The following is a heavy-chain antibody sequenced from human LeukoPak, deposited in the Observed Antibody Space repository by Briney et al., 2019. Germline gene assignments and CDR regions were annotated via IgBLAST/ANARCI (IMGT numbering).Heavy chain of an antibody. CDR3: ARDRVRQQLVGRKYYYYYMDV. CDR2: IYFSGST. V-gene: IGHV4-39*07. J-gene: IGHJ6*03. CDR1: GGSISSSSYY. D-gene: IGHD6-13*01. Sequence: SETLSLTCTVSGGSISSSSYYWGWIRQPPGKGLEWIGNIYFSGSTNYNPSLKSRVTISVNTSKNQFSLKLTSVTAADTAVYYCARDRVRQQLVGRKYYYYYMDVWSKGTTVTISS.